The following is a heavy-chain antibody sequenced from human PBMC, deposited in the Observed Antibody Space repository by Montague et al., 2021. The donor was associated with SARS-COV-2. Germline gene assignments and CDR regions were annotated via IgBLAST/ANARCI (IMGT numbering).Heavy chain of an antibody. CDR1: GGSISSGSYY. CDR2: IYTSGST. D-gene: IGHD3-9*01. Sequence: TLSLTCTVSGGSISSGSYYWSWIRQPAGQGLEWIGRIYTSGSTNYNPSLKSRVTISVATSKNQFSLKLSSVTAADTAVYYCARDRDILTVSPVEYYYYYYGMDVWGQGTTVTVSS. CDR3: ARDRDILTVSPVEYYYYYYGMDV. V-gene: IGHV4-61*02. J-gene: IGHJ6*02.